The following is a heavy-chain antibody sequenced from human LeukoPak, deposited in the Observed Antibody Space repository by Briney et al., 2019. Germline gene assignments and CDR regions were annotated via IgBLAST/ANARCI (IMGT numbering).Heavy chain of an antibody. CDR2: IYYSGST. Sequence: SETLSLTCAVYGGSFSGYYWSWIRQHPGKGLEWIGYIYYSGSTYYNPSLKSRVTISVDTSKNQFSLKLSSVTAADTAVYYCARDRARRIAAAGSLSYWFDPWGQGTLVTVSS. CDR1: GGSFSGYY. V-gene: IGHV4-31*11. D-gene: IGHD6-13*01. J-gene: IGHJ5*02. CDR3: ARDRARRIAAAGSLSYWFDP.